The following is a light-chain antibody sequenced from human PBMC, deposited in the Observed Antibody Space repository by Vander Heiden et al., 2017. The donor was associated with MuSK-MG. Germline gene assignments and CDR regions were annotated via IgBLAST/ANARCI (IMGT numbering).Light chain of an antibody. CDR2: DDW. V-gene: IGLV3-21*02. CDR1: NVWWKS. CDR3: QVGDSSSDHVV. J-gene: IGLJ2*01. Sequence: SYVLTQPPSVSVAPGQTARITCGGNNVWWKSVHGYQKKPVKAPVMVVYDDWDRPSGIPERFSGSNSGNTATMTSSRVEAGDEDDYYCQVGDSSSDHVVFGGGTKLTVL.